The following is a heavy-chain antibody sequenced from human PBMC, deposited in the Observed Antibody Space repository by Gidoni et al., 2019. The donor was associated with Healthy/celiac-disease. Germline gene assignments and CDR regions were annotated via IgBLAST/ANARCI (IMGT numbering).Heavy chain of an antibody. Sequence: QVQLVQSGAEVKKPGASVKVSCKASGYTFTSYYMHWVRPAPGQGLEWMGIINPSGGSTSYAQKFQGRVTMTRDTSTSTVYMELSSLRSEDTAVYYCARRLIATPRDGYYYGMDVWGQGTTVTVSS. CDR2: INPSGGST. D-gene: IGHD2-21*01. J-gene: IGHJ6*02. CDR1: GYTFTSYY. V-gene: IGHV1-46*01. CDR3: ARRLIATPRDGYYYGMDV.